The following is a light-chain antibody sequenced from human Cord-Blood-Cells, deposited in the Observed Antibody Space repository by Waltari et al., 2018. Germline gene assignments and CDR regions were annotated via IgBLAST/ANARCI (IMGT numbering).Light chain of an antibody. CDR1: SSDVGGYHY. J-gene: IGLJ2*01. CDR3: SSYTSSSTVV. Sequence: QSALTQPASVSGSPGQSITISCTGTSSDVGGYHYVSWYQQHPGKAPKLMIYDVSNRPSVVSKRFSGSKSGNTASLTISGLQAEDEADYYCSSYTSSSTVVFGGGTKLTVL. V-gene: IGLV2-14*01. CDR2: DVS.